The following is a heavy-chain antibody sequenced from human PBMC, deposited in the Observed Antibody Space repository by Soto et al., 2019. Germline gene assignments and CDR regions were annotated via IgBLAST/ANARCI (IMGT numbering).Heavy chain of an antibody. V-gene: IGHV3-33*01. CDR3: ARDYVDTAMVIYYGMDV. D-gene: IGHD5-18*01. J-gene: IGHJ6*02. CDR2: IWYDGSNK. Sequence: GGSLRLSCAASGFTFSSYGMHWVRQAPGKGLEWVAVIWYDGSNKYYADSVKGRFTISRDNSKNTLYLQMNSLRAEDTAVYYCARDYVDTAMVIYYGMDVWGQGTTVTVSS. CDR1: GFTFSSYG.